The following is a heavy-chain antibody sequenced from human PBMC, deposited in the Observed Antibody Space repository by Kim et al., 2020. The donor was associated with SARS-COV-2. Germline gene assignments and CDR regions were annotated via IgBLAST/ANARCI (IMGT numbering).Heavy chain of an antibody. CDR1: GFTFSSYE. V-gene: IGHV3-48*03. Sequence: GGSLRLSCAASGFTFSSYEMNWVRQAPGKGLEWVSYISSSGSTIYYADSVKGRFTISRDNAKNSLYLQMNSLRAEDTAVYYCARSLVDSSCYYYYSPFDYWGQGTLVTVSS. D-gene: IGHD3-22*01. J-gene: IGHJ4*02. CDR3: ARSLVDSSCYYYYSPFDY. CDR2: ISSSGSTI.